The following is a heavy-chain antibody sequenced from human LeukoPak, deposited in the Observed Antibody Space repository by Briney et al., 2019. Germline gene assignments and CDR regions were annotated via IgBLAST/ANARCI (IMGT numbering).Heavy chain of an antibody. CDR1: GFTFSSYA. V-gene: IGHV3-23*01. CDR2: ISSSGGST. D-gene: IGHD3-10*01. J-gene: IGHJ6*02. Sequence: GGSLRLSCAASGFTFSSYAMSWVRQAPGKGLERVSAISSSGGSTYYADSVKGRFTISRDNSKNTLYLQMNSLRAEDTAVYYCAKDKGMVRGVVDGMDVWGQGTTVTPSS. CDR3: AKDKGMVRGVVDGMDV.